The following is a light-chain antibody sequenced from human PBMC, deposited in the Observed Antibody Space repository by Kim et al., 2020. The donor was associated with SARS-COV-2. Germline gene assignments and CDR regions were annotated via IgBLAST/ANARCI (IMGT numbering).Light chain of an antibody. CDR3: NSQDSNGNHLV. CDR1: SLRSYY. CDR2: GKN. Sequence: SSELTQDPAVSVALGQTVRITCQGDSLRSYYASWYQQKPGQAPVLVIYGKNNRPSGIPDRFSGSSSGNTASLTIPGAQAEDEADYYCNSQDSNGNHLVFGGGTQLTVL. J-gene: IGLJ3*02. V-gene: IGLV3-19*01.